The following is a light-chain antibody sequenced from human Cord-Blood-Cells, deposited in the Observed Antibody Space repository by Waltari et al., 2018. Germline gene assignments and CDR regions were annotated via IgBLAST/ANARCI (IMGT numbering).Light chain of an antibody. Sequence: SSELTQDPAVSVAFGQTGGKTCQGVSPGTYLASWYQQKPGRAPVLVIYGKHNRPSGIPDRFSGSSSGNTASLTITGAQAEDEADYYCNSRDSSGNHWVFGGGTKLTVL. J-gene: IGLJ3*02. CDR1: SPGTYL. V-gene: IGLV3-19*01. CDR2: GKH. CDR3: NSRDSSGNHWV.